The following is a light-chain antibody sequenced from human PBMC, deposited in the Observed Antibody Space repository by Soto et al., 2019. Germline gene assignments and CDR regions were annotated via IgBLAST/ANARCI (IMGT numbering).Light chain of an antibody. Sequence: EVVMTQSPATRSVSPGERVTLSCRASQSINAHLAWYQQTPGQSPRLIIHGASTRAPGIPARFSGSGFGTEFILTISSLQSEDFAVYYCQKYNTWLWTFGQGTKVE. J-gene: IGKJ1*01. CDR3: QKYNTWLWT. CDR2: GAS. CDR1: QSINAH. V-gene: IGKV3-15*01.